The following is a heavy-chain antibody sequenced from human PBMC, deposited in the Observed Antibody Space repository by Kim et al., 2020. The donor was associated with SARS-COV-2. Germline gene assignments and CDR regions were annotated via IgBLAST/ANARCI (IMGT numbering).Heavy chain of an antibody. D-gene: IGHD2-2*02. CDR1: GFTFSNAW. J-gene: IGHJ6*02. Sequence: GGSLRLSCAASGFTFSNAWMSWVRQAPGKGLEWVGRIKSKTDGGTTDYAAPVKGRFTISRDDSKNTLYLQMNSLKTEDTAVYYCTTTADCSSTSCYSYYYYYGMDVWCQGTTVTVSS. V-gene: IGHV3-15*01. CDR3: TTTADCSSTSCYSYYYYYGMDV. CDR2: IKSKTDGGTT.